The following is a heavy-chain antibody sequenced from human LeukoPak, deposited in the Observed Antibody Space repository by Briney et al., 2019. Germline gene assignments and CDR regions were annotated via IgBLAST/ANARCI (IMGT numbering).Heavy chain of an antibody. J-gene: IGHJ4*02. D-gene: IGHD2-2*01. Sequence: GGSLRLSCEASGFTYSNYAMNWVRQAPGKGLEWVSFISSISSTIYYADSVKGRFTISRDNAKNSLYLQMNSLRAEDTAVYYCARDGPGYCSSTSCSNDYWGQGTLVSVSS. CDR2: ISSISSTI. V-gene: IGHV3-48*04. CDR3: ARDGPGYCSSTSCSNDY. CDR1: GFTYSNYA.